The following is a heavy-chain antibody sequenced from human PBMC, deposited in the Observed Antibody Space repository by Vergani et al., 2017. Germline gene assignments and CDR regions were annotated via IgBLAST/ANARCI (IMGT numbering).Heavy chain of an antibody. CDR1: GYTPTELS. V-gene: IGHV1-24*01. CDR3: ATRYYDILTSRLHYYYGMDV. CDR2: FDPEDGET. Sequence: QVQLVQSGAEVKKPGASVKVSCKVSGYTPTELSMHWVRQAPGKGLEWRGGFDPEDGETIYAQKFQGRVTMTEDTSTDTAYMELSSLRSGDTAVYYCATRYYDILTSRLHYYYGMDVWGQGTTVTVSS. D-gene: IGHD3-9*01. J-gene: IGHJ6*02.